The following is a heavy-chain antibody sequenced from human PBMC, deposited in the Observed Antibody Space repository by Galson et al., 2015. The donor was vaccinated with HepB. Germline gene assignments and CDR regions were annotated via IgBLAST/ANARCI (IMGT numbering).Heavy chain of an antibody. V-gene: IGHV3-48*04. Sequence: SLRLSCAASGFTFNNYNMKWVRQAPGKGLEWVSYISFSSSSIYYADSVMGRFTVSRDNAKNSLYLQMDSLRAEDTAVYYCAKYNSGWSFDHWGQGTLVTVSS. CDR3: AKYNSGWSFDH. J-gene: IGHJ4*02. CDR2: ISFSSSSI. CDR1: GFTFNNYN. D-gene: IGHD6-19*01.